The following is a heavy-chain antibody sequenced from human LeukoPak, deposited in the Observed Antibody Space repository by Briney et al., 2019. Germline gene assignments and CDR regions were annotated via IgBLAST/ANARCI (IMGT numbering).Heavy chain of an antibody. J-gene: IGHJ6*03. D-gene: IGHD2-2*01. CDR3: ARGSWGPYCSSTSCYGWDYYYYYMDV. CDR2: IIPIFGTA. Sequence: SVKVSCKASGGTFSSYAISWVRQAPGQGLEWMGGIIPIFGTANYAQKFQGRVTITADESTSSAYMELSSLRSEDTAVYYCARGSWGPYCSSTSCYGWDYYYYYMDVWGKGTTVTVSS. V-gene: IGHV1-69*01. CDR1: GGTFSSYA.